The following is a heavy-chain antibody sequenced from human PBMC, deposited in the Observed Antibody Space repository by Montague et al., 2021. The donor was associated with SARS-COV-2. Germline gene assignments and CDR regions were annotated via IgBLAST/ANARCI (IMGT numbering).Heavy chain of an antibody. J-gene: IGHJ6*02. V-gene: IGHV4-59*01. CDR1: GDSITTYY. CDR3: ARDSDYYDSSAGYYYGMDV. Sequence: SETLSLTCSVSGDSITTYYWSWIRQSPGRGLEWNGHIYYTGTTKYNPYLKSRGTISVDTSRRQFSLKLKSVTAADTAVYYCARDSDYYDSSAGYYYGMDVWGQGTTVTVSS. D-gene: IGHD3-22*01. CDR2: IYYTGTT.